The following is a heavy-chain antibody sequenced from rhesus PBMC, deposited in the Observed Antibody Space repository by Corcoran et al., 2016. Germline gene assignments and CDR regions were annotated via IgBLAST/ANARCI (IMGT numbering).Heavy chain of an antibody. CDR1: GGSFSSYW. J-gene: IGHJ4*01. CDR2: INGNTGRT. Sequence: QVQLQESGPGLVKPSETLSLTCAVSGGSFSSYWWSWIRQPPGKGLEWIGEINGNTGRTYSNPSLESRFTISRGAAKNQFSRKRSSVTAADPAVYYCARYGQRQRDFDSWGQGVLVTVSS. V-gene: IGHV4-80*01. CDR3: ARYGQRQRDFDS. D-gene: IGHD6-25*01.